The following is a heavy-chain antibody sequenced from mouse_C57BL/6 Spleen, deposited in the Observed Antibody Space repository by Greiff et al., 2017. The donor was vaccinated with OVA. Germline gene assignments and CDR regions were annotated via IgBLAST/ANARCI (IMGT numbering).Heavy chain of an antibody. Sequence: VQLQQPGAELVMPGASVKLSCKASGYTFTSYWMHWVKQRPGQGLEWIGEIDPSDSYTNYNQKFKGKSTLTVDKSSSTAYMQLSSLTSDDSAVYYCARSGDGYFPYFDVWGTGTTVTVSS. CDR1: GYTFTSYW. J-gene: IGHJ1*03. D-gene: IGHD2-3*01. CDR3: ARSGDGYFPYFDV. CDR2: IDPSDSYT. V-gene: IGHV1-69*01.